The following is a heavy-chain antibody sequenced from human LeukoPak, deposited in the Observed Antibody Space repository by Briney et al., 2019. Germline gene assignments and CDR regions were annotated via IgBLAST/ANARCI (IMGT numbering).Heavy chain of an antibody. CDR1: GGSISSYY. Sequence: PSETLSLTCTVSGGSISSYYWSWIRQPPGKGLEWIGYIYYSGSTNYNPSLKSRVTISVDTSKNQFSLKLSSVTAADTAVYYCARRAGYSSGWLENYFDYWGQGTLVTVSS. V-gene: IGHV4-59*01. CDR2: IYYSGST. D-gene: IGHD6-19*01. J-gene: IGHJ4*02. CDR3: ARRAGYSSGWLENYFDY.